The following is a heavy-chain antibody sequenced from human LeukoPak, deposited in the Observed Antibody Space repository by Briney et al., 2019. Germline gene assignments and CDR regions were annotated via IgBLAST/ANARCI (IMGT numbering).Heavy chain of an antibody. CDR2: IYYSGST. CDR3: AGYSHNWNYDYFDY. J-gene: IGHJ4*02. D-gene: IGHD1-7*01. CDR1: GGSISSYY. V-gene: IGHV4-59*01. Sequence: SETLSLTCTVSGGSISSYYWSWIRQPPGKGLEWIGYIYYSGSTNYNPSLKSRVTISVDTSKNQFSLKLSSVTAADTAVYYCAGYSHNWNYDYFDYWGQGTLVTVSS.